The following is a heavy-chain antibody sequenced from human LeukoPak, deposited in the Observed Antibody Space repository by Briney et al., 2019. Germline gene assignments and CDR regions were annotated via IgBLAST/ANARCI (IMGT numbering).Heavy chain of an antibody. Sequence: ASVKVSCKASGYTFTGYHMHWVRQAPGQGLEWMGRINPNSGGTNYAQKFQGRVTMTRDTSISTAYMELSRLRSDDTAVYYCARDHEYHDSSGYYFGYWGQGTLVTVSS. D-gene: IGHD3-22*01. CDR3: ARDHEYHDSSGYYFGY. J-gene: IGHJ4*02. CDR2: INPNSGGT. V-gene: IGHV1-2*06. CDR1: GYTFTGYH.